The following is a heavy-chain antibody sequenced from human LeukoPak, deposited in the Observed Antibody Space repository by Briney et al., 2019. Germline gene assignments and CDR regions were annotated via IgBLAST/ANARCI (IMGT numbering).Heavy chain of an antibody. CDR3: ARDEGAKIVFDI. V-gene: IGHV1-69*13. CDR1: GYSSTNYG. D-gene: IGHD1-26*01. Sequence: ASVKVSCKASGYSSTNYGISWVRQAPGQGLEWMGGIIPIFGTANYAQKFQGRVTITADQSTSTAYMELSSLRSEDTAVYYCARDEGAKIVFDIWGQGTMVTVSS. CDR2: IIPIFGTA. J-gene: IGHJ3*02.